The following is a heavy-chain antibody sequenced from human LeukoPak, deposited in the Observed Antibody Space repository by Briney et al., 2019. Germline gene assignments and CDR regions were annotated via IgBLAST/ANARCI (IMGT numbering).Heavy chain of an antibody. CDR1: GGTFSSYA. D-gene: IGHD5-12*01. Sequence: SVKVSCKASGGTFSSYAISWVRQAPGQGLEWMGGIIPIFGTANYAQKFQGRVTITTDESTSTAYMELSSLRSEDTAVYYCARRSGGYGPFDYWGQGTLVTVSS. CDR3: ARRSGGYGPFDY. CDR2: IIPIFGTA. V-gene: IGHV1-69*05. J-gene: IGHJ4*02.